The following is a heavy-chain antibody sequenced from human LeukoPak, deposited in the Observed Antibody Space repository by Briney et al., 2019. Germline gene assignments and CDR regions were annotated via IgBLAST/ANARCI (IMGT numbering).Heavy chain of an antibody. Sequence: GGSLRLSCAASGFTFSSYSMNWVRQAPGNGLEWVSSISSSSSYIYYADSVKGRFTISRDNAKNSLYLQMNSLRAEDTAVYYCARAAGSGCYEVYWGQGTLVTVSS. J-gene: IGHJ4*02. CDR2: ISSSSSYI. CDR1: GFTFSSYS. CDR3: ARAAGSGCYEVY. V-gene: IGHV3-21*01. D-gene: IGHD6-19*01.